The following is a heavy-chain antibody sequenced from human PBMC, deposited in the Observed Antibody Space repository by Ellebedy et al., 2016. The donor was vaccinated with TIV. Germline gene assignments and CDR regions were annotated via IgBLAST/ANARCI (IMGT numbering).Heavy chain of an antibody. D-gene: IGHD3-22*01. J-gene: IGHJ4*02. CDR1: GFTFSSYG. CDR2: IWYDGSNK. Sequence: GESLKISCAASGFTFSSYGMHWVRQAPGKGLEWVAVIWYDGSNKYYADSVKGRFTISRDNSKNTLYLQMNSLRAEDTAVYYCARGRLFGALDYWGQGTLVTVSS. V-gene: IGHV3-33*01. CDR3: ARGRLFGALDY.